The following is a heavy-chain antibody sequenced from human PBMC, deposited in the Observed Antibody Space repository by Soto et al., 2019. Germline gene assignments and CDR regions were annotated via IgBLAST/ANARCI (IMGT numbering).Heavy chain of an antibody. CDR3: ARQLTTVTPVWFDP. D-gene: IGHD4-17*01. V-gene: IGHV4-39*01. CDR2: AYYSGST. CDR1: GGSISSSTYY. Sequence: PSETLSLTCTVSGGSISSSTYYWGWIRQPPGKGLEWIGSAYYSGSTYYNPSLKSRVSVSVDTSKNHFSLKLSSVSAADTAVYYCARQLTTVTPVWFDPWGQGTLVTVDS. J-gene: IGHJ5*02.